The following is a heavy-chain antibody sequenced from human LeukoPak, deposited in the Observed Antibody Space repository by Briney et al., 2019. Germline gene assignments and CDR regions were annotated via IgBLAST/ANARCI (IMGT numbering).Heavy chain of an antibody. V-gene: IGHV3-33*06. J-gene: IGHJ5*02. CDR1: GCTYGSYG. Sequence: PGRSLRLSCTVSGCTYGSYGTDGGSQAPGKGLQWVAVIWHDGSNKYYADSVKGRFTISRDNSKNTLYLEMNSLTAEDTAVYYCPKDPGDHSNGAIGNWYDPWGQGTLVTVSS. D-gene: IGHD6-19*01. CDR3: PKDPGDHSNGAIGNWYDP. CDR2: IWHDGSNK.